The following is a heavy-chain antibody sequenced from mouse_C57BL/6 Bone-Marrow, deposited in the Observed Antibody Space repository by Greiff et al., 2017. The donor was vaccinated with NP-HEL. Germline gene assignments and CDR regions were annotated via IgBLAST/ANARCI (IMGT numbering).Heavy chain of an antibody. CDR2: IYPGDGDT. CDR3: YSNYPAWFAY. Sequence: QVHVKQSGPELVKPGASVKISCKASGYAFSSSWMNWVKQRPGQGLEWIGRIYPGDGDTNYNGKFKGKATLTADKSSSTAYMQLSSLTSEDSAVYFCYSNYPAWFAYWGQGTLVTVSA. V-gene: IGHV1-82*01. CDR1: GYAFSSSW. D-gene: IGHD2-5*01. J-gene: IGHJ3*01.